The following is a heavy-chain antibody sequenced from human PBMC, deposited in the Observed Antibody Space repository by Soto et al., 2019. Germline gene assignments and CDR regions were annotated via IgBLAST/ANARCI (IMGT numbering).Heavy chain of an antibody. J-gene: IGHJ4*02. D-gene: IGHD4-17*01. CDR3: AKDRYGDYALDY. Sequence: EVQLLESGGGLVQPGGSLRLSCAASGFTFSINAMSWVRQAPGKGLEWVSSISGSGGNTYYADSVKGRFTISRDNSKNTLYLQMNSLTAEDTAVYSCAKDRYGDYALDYWGQGTLVTVSS. CDR2: ISGSGGNT. V-gene: IGHV3-23*01. CDR1: GFTFSINA.